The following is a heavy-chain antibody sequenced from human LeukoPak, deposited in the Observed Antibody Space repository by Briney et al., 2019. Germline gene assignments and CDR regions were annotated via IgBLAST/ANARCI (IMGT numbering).Heavy chain of an antibody. D-gene: IGHD6-19*01. CDR1: GFTFSSYA. CDR2: ISGSGGST. V-gene: IGHV3-23*01. Sequence: GGSLRLSCAASGFTFSSYAMSWVRQAPGKGLEWVSDISGSGGSTYYADSVKGRFTISRDNSKNTLYLQMNSLRAEDTAVYYCAKDTASSGWYPWGQGTLVTVSS. J-gene: IGHJ5*02. CDR3: AKDTASSGWYP.